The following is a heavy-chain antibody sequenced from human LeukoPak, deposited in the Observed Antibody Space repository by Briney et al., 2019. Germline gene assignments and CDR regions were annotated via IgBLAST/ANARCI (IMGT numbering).Heavy chain of an antibody. CDR3: ATAPHYDILTGYYMGPHPYFDY. CDR1: GFTFSTYA. V-gene: IGHV3-23*01. J-gene: IGHJ4*02. D-gene: IGHD3-9*01. Sequence: PGGSLRLSCAASGFTFSTYAMTWVRQAPGKGLEWVSGISTSGDRTYYADSVKGRFTISRDNSKNTLYLQMNSLRAEDTAVYYCATAPHYDILTGYYMGPHPYFDYWGQGTLVTVSS. CDR2: ISTSGDRT.